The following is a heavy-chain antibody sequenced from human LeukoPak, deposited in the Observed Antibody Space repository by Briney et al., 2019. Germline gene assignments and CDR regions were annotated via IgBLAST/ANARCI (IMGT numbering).Heavy chain of an antibody. CDR2: INPNSGGT. J-gene: IGHJ6*02. CDR3: ARDSIGRRCGGGSCYSDYYYGMDV. CDR1: GYTFTGYY. V-gene: IGHV1-2*02. Sequence: ASVKVSCKASGYTFTGYYMHWVRQAPGQGLEWMGWINPNSGGTNYAQKFQGRVTMTRDTSISTAYMELSRLRSDDTAVYYCARDSIGRRCGGGSCYSDYYYGMDVWGQGTTVTVSS. D-gene: IGHD2-15*01.